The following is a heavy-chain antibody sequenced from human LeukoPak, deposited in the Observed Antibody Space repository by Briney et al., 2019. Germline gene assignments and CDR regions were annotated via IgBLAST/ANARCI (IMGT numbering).Heavy chain of an antibody. CDR3: VRVRTGSISDH. Sequence: SETLSLTCTVSAYSINSGYYWGWIRQPPGKGLEWIGSIYHSGSTYYNPSLRSRVTISVDTSKNQFSLNLNSVTAADTAVYYCVRVRTGSISDHWGQGILVIVSS. CDR2: IYHSGST. V-gene: IGHV4-38-2*02. CDR1: AYSINSGYY. J-gene: IGHJ4*02. D-gene: IGHD2-8*02.